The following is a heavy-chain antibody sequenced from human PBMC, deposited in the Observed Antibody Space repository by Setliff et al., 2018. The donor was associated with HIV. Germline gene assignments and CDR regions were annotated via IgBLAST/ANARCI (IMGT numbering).Heavy chain of an antibody. CDR2: MRYDGSNK. V-gene: IGHV3-30*02. J-gene: IGHJ4*02. CDR1: GFTFSDYY. CDR3: AKDKSYHDYIWGSSVLAY. D-gene: IGHD3-16*01. Sequence: GGSLRLSCAASGFTFSDYYINWVRQAPGKGLEWVAFMRYDGSNKDYADSVKGRFAISRDNSKNTLFLQMNSLRPEDTAIYYCAKDKSYHDYIWGSSVLAYWGQGTLVTVSS.